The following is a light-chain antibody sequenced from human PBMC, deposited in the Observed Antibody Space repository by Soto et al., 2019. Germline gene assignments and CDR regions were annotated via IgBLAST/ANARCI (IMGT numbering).Light chain of an antibody. V-gene: IGKV3-20*01. CDR1: QTVPKNF. Sequence: EIVLTQSPDTLSLSPGERATLSCRARQTVPKNFLAWFQQKPGQAPRLLVHGASNRATGIPDRFSGSGSGTDFPLTISRLEPEDFAVYYCQQYATSPLTFGGGTRVEIK. CDR2: GAS. J-gene: IGKJ4*01. CDR3: QQYATSPLT.